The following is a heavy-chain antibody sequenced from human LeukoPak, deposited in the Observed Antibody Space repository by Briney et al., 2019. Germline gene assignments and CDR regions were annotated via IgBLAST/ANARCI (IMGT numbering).Heavy chain of an antibody. D-gene: IGHD3-10*01. CDR3: ARQTYGSGSYYHWFDP. Sequence: KPSETLSLTCSVSGGSISSYYWSWIRQPPGKGLEWLGYIYYSGSTNYNPSLKSRVTISVDTSKNQFSLKLSSVTAADTAVYYCARQTYGSGSYYHWFDPWGQGTLVTVSS. CDR2: IYYSGST. V-gene: IGHV4-59*01. J-gene: IGHJ5*02. CDR1: GGSISSYY.